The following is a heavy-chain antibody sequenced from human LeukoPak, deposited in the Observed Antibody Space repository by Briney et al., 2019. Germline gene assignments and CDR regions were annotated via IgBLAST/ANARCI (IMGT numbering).Heavy chain of an antibody. CDR3: GRGGLVRGRLNYLTRFDI. CDR2: IYYRSQWYN. J-gene: IGHJ3*02. Sequence: SQTLSLTCDLSGDSVSSASAGWNWIRQSPSRGLEWLGRIYYRSQWYNDDAVSVKSRITINPDTAKNQFSLHLHSVTPDDTALYYLGRGGLVRGRLNYLTRFDILGQGTMVTVSS. V-gene: IGHV6-1*01. CDR1: GDSVSSASAG. D-gene: IGHD3-10*01.